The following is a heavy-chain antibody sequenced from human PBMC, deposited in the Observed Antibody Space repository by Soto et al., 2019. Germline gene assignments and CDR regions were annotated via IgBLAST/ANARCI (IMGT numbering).Heavy chain of an antibody. J-gene: IGHJ5*02. V-gene: IGHV3-30-3*01. D-gene: IGHD5-18*01. CDR2: ISYDENNR. Sequence: QVQLVESGGGVVQPGRSLRLSCAASGFTFRSYAMHWVRQAPGKGLEWVAVISYDENNRYYTDSVKGRLTISRDNSKNTLYLQVNILRAEDTAVYYCARAMDTAMASKDNWFDPWGQGTLVTVSS. CDR1: GFTFRSYA. CDR3: ARAMDTAMASKDNWFDP.